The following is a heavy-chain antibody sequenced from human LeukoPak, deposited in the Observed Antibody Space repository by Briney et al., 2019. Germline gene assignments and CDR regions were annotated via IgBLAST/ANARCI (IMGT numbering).Heavy chain of an antibody. J-gene: IGHJ6*02. CDR2: ISAYNGNT. CDR1: GYTFTSYG. CDR3: ARDVPYYYGSGSYFYGMDV. Sequence: ASVKVSCKASGYTFTSYGIRWVRQAPGQGLAWMGWISAYNGNTNYAQKLQGRVTMTTDTSTSTAYMELRSLRSDDTAVYYCARDVPYYYGSGSYFYGMDVWGQGTTVTVSS. V-gene: IGHV1-18*01. D-gene: IGHD3-10*01.